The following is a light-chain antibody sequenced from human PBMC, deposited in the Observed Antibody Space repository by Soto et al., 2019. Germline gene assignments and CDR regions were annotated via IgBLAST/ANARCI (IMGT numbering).Light chain of an antibody. CDR1: QYIGGY. Sequence: EIVLTQSPATLSLSPGERATLSCRASQYIGGYLAWYQLRPGQGPRLLIFDAASTATGIPDRLSGSGSWTDFPLTISRLEPEDFAVYYCQPRASWPLTLGGGNKVEIK. V-gene: IGKV3-11*01. J-gene: IGKJ4*01. CDR3: QPRASWPLT. CDR2: DAA.